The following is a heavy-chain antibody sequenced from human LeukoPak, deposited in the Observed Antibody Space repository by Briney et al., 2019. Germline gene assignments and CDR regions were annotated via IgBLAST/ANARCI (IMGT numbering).Heavy chain of an antibody. D-gene: IGHD3-10*01. CDR1: GGSFSGYY. CDR2: INHSGST. Sequence: SETLSLTCAVYGGSFSGYYWSWNRQPPGKGLEWIGEINHSGSTNYNPSLRSRVTISVDTSKNQFSLKLSSVTAADTAVYYCARGYTMVRGWFDPWGQGTLVTVSS. CDR3: ARGYTMVRGWFDP. J-gene: IGHJ5*02. V-gene: IGHV4-34*01.